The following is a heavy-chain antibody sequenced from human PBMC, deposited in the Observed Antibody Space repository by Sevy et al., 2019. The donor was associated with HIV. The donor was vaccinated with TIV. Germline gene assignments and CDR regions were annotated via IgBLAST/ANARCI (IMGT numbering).Heavy chain of an antibody. J-gene: IGHJ4*02. D-gene: IGHD1-1*01. CDR1: GFIFSKFA. Sequence: GGSLRLSCAASGFIFSKFALSWVRQAPGRGLEWVSAMSRGGDSTYYAGSVKGRFTISRDNYKNMMYLQMNSLRAEDTAVYYCAKDFSYGGNSWNFDFWGQGTLVTVSS. V-gene: IGHV3-23*01. CDR3: AKDFSYGGNSWNFDF. CDR2: MSRGGDST.